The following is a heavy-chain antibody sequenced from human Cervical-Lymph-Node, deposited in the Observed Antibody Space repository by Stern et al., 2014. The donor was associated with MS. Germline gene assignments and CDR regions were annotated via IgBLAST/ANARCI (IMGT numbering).Heavy chain of an antibody. J-gene: IGHJ4*02. V-gene: IGHV1-58*01. CDR1: GFTFTSSA. CDR2: IVVGSGNT. Sequence: QMQLVQSGPEVKKPGTSVKVSCKASGFTFTSSAVQWVRQARGQCLEWIGWIVVGSGNTNYAQKFQERVTITRDMSTSTAYMELSSLRSEDTAVYYCAAGPPYGGKALLGYWGQGTLVTVSS. CDR3: AAGPPYGGKALLGY. D-gene: IGHD4-23*01.